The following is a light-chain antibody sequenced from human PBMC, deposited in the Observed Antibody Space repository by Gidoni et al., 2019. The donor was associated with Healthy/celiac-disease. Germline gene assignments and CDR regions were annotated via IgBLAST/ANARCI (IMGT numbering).Light chain of an antibody. J-gene: IGKJ1*01. Sequence: EIVMTQSPATLSVSPGERATLSCRASQSVSSNLAWYQQKPGQSPRLLIYGASTRATGIPARCSGSGSGTEFTLTISSLQSEDFAVYDCQQYNNWPSRTFGQGTKVEIK. CDR3: QQYNNWPSRT. CDR1: QSVSSN. CDR2: GAS. V-gene: IGKV3-15*01.